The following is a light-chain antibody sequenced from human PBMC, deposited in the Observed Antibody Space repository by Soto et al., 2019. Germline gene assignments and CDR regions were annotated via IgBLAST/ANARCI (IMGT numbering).Light chain of an antibody. J-gene: IGLJ3*02. Sequence: QSALTQPPSAPGSPGQSVTISCTGTSSDVGGYNYVSWYQQHPGKAPKLMIYDVSKRPSGVPDRFSGSKSGNTASLTVSGLQAEDEAGYYCSSYAGRNNWVFGGGTKLTVL. CDR1: SSDVGGYNY. CDR2: DVS. V-gene: IGLV2-8*01. CDR3: SSYAGRNNWV.